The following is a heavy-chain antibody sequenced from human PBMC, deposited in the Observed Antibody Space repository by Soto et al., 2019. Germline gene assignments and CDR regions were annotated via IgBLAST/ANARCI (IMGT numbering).Heavy chain of an antibody. V-gene: IGHV3-74*01. J-gene: IGHJ4*02. CDR1: GFTFSSSW. CDR3: ASIVDPPVDD. D-gene: IGHD2-15*01. CDR2: INGDGGTT. Sequence: EVQLVESGGGLVQPGGSLRLSCAASGFTFSSSWMHWVRQAPGKGLVWVSRINGDGGTTDYADSVKGRFTISRDNAKNTLYLQMHSLRGEDTAVYYCASIVDPPVDDWGQGTLVTVSS.